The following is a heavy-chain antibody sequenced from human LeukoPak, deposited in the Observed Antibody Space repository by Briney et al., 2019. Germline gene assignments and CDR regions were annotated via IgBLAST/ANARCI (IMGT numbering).Heavy chain of an antibody. CDR1: GGSISSYY. CDR2: IYTSGST. J-gene: IGHJ4*02. V-gene: IGHV4-4*07. Sequence: SETLSLTCTVSGGSISSYYWSWIRQPAGKGLEWIGRIYTSGSTNYNPSLKSRVTMSVDTSKNQFSLKLSSVTAADTAVYYCARALPPIWFGEPHEGYYFDYWGQGTLVTVSS. D-gene: IGHD3-10*01. CDR3: ARALPPIWFGEPHEGYYFDY.